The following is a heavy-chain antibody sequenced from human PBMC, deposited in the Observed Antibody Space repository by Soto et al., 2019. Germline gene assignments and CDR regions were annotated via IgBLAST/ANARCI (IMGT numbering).Heavy chain of an antibody. V-gene: IGHV4-59*01. CDR2: VYNSGST. CDR1: GGFISNYY. CDR3: ARGGVVVVSYALDA. Sequence: QVQLQESGPGLLKPSETLTLTCSVSGGFISNYYWTWIRQSPGKGLEWIGYVYNSGSTKYNPSLKSRVSISIDTSKNQFSLKLSSVTAADTAVYYCARGGVVVVSYALDAWGQGTTVTVSS. J-gene: IGHJ6*02. D-gene: IGHD2-21*01.